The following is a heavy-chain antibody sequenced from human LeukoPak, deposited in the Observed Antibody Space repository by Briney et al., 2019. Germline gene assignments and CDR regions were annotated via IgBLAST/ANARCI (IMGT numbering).Heavy chain of an antibody. CDR3: ARDLAGVWFGEFIGR. V-gene: IGHV4-34*01. CDR1: GGSFSGYY. CDR2: INHSGST. D-gene: IGHD3-10*01. Sequence: SETLSLTCAVYGGSFSGYYWSWIRQPPGKGLEWIGEINHSGSTNYNPSLKSRVTISVDTSKNQFSLKLSSVTAADTAVYYCARDLAGVWFGEFIGRWGQGTLVTVSS. J-gene: IGHJ4*02.